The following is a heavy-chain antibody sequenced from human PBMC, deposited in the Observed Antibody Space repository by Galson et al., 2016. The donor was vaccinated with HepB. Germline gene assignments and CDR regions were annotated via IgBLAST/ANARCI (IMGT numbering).Heavy chain of an antibody. V-gene: IGHV4-31*03. CDR1: GGSITSGPYY. D-gene: IGHD4-17*01. CDR3: ARAGGVFGDPYYFYYVDV. J-gene: IGHJ4*01. Sequence: LSLTCIVSGGSITSGPYYWSWIRQHPGKGLEWLGYIYYNGATNYKPSLRRRLSISRDTSKKQVSLSLTAVTAADTAVYYCARAGGVFGDPYYFYYVDVWGQGTLVTVSS. CDR2: IYYNGAT.